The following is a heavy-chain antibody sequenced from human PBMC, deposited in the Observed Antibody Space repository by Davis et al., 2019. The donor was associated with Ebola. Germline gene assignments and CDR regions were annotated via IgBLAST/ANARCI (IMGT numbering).Heavy chain of an antibody. D-gene: IGHD3-22*01. J-gene: IGHJ5*02. CDR3: ARVRTGYYFDSSDSPSWFDP. V-gene: IGHV1-69*13. CDR2: IIPMFRSP. CDR1: GGTFSSYA. Sequence: SVKVSCKASGGTFSSYAISWVRQAPGQGLEWMGGIIPMFRSPNYAQQFQGRVTITADESTKTVNMDLSGLRPEDTAVYYCARVRTGYYFDSSDSPSWFDPWGPGTLVTVSS.